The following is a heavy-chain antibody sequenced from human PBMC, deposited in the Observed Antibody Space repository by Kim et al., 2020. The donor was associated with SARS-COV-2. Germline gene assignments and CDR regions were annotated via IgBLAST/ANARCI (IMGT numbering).Heavy chain of an antibody. J-gene: IGHJ4*02. D-gene: IGHD4-17*01. Sequence: TECVTGRVIISRGNSKTALYLQMSSLRAEDTAVYYCAKDMGTTPHRTDYWGQGTMVTVSS. V-gene: IGHV3-23*01. CDR3: AKDMGTTPHRTDY.